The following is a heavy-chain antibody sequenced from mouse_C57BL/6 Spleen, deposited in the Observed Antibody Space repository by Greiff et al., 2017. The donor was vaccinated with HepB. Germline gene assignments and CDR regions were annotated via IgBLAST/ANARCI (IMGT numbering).Heavy chain of an antibody. V-gene: IGHV1-82*01. J-gene: IGHJ4*01. CDR3: ASGRDAYYAMDY. Sequence: VQLQQSGPELVKPGASVKISCKASGYAFSSSWMNWVKQRPGKGLEWIGRIYPGDGDTNYNGKFKGKATLTADKSSSTAYVQLSSLTSEDSAVYVCASGRDAYYAMDYWSQGTSVTDTS. CDR1: GYAFSSSW. D-gene: IGHD3-3*01. CDR2: IYPGDGDT.